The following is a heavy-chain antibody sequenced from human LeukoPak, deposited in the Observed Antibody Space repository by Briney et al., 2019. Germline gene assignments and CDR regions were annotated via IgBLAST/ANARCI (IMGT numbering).Heavy chain of an antibody. V-gene: IGHV1-69*13. Sequence: ASVKVSCKASGYTFASYGISWVRQAPGQGLEWMGGIIPIFGTANYAQKFQGRVTITADESTSTAYMELSSLRSEDTAVYYCARGVDDSEDWFDPWGQGTLVTVSS. J-gene: IGHJ5*02. CDR3: ARGVDDSEDWFDP. D-gene: IGHD4-11*01. CDR1: GYTFASYG. CDR2: IIPIFGTA.